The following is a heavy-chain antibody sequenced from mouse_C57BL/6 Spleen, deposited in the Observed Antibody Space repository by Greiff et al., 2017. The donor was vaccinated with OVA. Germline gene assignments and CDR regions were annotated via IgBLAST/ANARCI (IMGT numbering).Heavy chain of an antibody. CDR1: GYTFTSYW. D-gene: IGHD2-4*01. Sequence: VQLQQPGAELVMPGASVKLSCKASGYTFTSYWMHWVKQRPGQGLEWIGEIDPSDSYTNYNQKFKGKSTLTVDKSSSTAYMQLSSLTSEDSAVYYCARRDYDAGYYFDYWGQGTTLTVSS. V-gene: IGHV1-69*01. CDR2: IDPSDSYT. CDR3: ARRDYDAGYYFDY. J-gene: IGHJ2*01.